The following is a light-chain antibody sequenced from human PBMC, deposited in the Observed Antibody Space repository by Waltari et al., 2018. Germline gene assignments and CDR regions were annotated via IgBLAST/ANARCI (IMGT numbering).Light chain of an antibody. Sequence: QSALAQAPSASGTPGQMVTISCSGTLPNIGYKPVSWYQQLPGTAPKLLIYNNNQRPSGVPDRFSGSKSGTSASLAISGLQSEDEADYHCAAWDDSLNGYVFGTGTKVTVL. V-gene: IGLV1-44*01. CDR2: NNN. J-gene: IGLJ1*01. CDR3: AAWDDSLNGYV. CDR1: LPNIGYKP.